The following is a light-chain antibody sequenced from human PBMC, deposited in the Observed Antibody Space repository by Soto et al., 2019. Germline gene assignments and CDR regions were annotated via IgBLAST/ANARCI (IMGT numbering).Light chain of an antibody. V-gene: IGLV2-8*01. CDR3: SSYAGSNNYV. J-gene: IGLJ1*01. Sequence: ALTQPPSASGSPGQSVTISCTGTSSDVGGYNYISWYQQHPGKAPKLMIYEVSKRPSGVPDRFSGSKSGNTASLTVSGLQAEDEADYYCSSYAGSNNYVFGTGTKLTVL. CDR1: SSDVGGYNY. CDR2: EVS.